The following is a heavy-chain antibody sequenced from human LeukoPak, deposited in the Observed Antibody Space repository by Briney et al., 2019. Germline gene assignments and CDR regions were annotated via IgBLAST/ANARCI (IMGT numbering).Heavy chain of an antibody. CDR3: ARGKWLVVYYFDY. CDR2: IHTSGTT. D-gene: IGHD6-19*01. J-gene: IGHJ4*02. CDR1: VDSLSTYY. V-gene: IGHV4-4*07. Sequence: SETLSLTCTVSVDSLSTYYWSWIRQPAGKGLEWIGRIHTSGTTKYNPSLKRRVTMSLDTSKNQFSLSLSSVTAADTAVYYCARGKWLVVYYFDYWGQGSLVTVSS.